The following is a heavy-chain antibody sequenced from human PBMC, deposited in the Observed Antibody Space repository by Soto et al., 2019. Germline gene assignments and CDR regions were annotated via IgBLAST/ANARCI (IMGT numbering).Heavy chain of an antibody. J-gene: IGHJ3*02. CDR3: ATNYYDRSGSGAFDI. D-gene: IGHD3-22*01. CDR2: FDPEDGET. V-gene: IGHV1-24*01. CDR1: GYTLTELS. Sequence: ASVKVSCKVSGYTLTELSMHWVRQAPGKGLEWMGGFDPEDGETIYAQKFQGRVTMTEDKSTDTAYMELSSLRSEDTAVYYCATNYYDRSGSGAFDIWGQGTMVIVSS.